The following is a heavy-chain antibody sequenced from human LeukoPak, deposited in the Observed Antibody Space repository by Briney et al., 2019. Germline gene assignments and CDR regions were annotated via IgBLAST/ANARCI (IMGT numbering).Heavy chain of an antibody. CDR1: GDSVSSNSAS. V-gene: IGHV6-1*01. CDR3: ARNTPDFGTHQRFDP. D-gene: IGHD3-10*01. J-gene: IGHJ5*02. CDR2: TYYRSKWYN. Sequence: SQTLSLTSALSGDSVSSNSASWNWIRQSPSRGLEWLGRTYYRSKWYNDYAVSVRGRITINPDTSKNQFSLQLNSLTPEDTAVYYSARNTPDFGTHQRFDPWGQGTLVTVSS.